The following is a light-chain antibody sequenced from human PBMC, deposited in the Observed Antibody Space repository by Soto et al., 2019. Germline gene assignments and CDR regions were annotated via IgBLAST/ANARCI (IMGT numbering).Light chain of an antibody. CDR2: GSS. CDR3: PQSYRNPKT. CDR1: QTISSY. Sequence: QMTQSPSSLSASMGERVTISSRASQTISSYVNWYQQKPGKAPELLLYGSSSLQSGVPSRLSGSGSGTDFTLTISSLQPEDFATYYCPQSYRNPKTFGQGTKVDVK. V-gene: IGKV1-39*01. J-gene: IGKJ1*01.